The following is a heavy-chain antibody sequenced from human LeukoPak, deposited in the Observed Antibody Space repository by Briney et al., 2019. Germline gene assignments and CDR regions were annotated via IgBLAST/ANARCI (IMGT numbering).Heavy chain of an antibody. V-gene: IGHV4-39*02. J-gene: IGHJ6*03. CDR3: ARVSGSYYLNYYMDV. Sequence: SETLSLTCTVSGGSISSSRDYWAWIRQPPGKGLEWIGTIYHSGSTYYNPSLKSRVTISVDTSKNHFSLKLNSVTAADTAVYYCARVSGSYYLNYYMDVWGKGTTVTVSS. D-gene: IGHD1-26*01. CDR2: IYHSGST. CDR1: GGSISSSRDY.